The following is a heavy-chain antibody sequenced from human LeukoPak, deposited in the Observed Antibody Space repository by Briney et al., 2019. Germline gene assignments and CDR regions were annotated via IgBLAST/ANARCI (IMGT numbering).Heavy chain of an antibody. D-gene: IGHD4-17*01. CDR1: GFTFSDYT. V-gene: IGHV3-21*01. J-gene: IGHJ4*02. CDR2: ISRSSFFM. Sequence: PGGSLRLSCAASGFTFSDYTMNWVRQAPGKGLEWVSSISRSSFFMYYADSIKGRFTISRDNAKKSLYLQMNSLSAGDTAVYYCARGEHGDSVVGYWGQGTLVTVSS. CDR3: ARGEHGDSVVGY.